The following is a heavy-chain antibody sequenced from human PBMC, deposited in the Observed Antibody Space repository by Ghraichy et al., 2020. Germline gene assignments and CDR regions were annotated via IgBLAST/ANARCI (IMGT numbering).Heavy chain of an antibody. V-gene: IGHV4-59*08. CDR3: ARLPSLYYYYGMDV. CDR2: IYYSGST. J-gene: IGHJ6*02. Sequence: SETLSLTCTVSGGSISSYYWSWIRQPPGKGLEWIGYIYYSGSTNYNPSLKSRVTISVDTSKNQFSLKLSSVTAADTAVYYCARLPSLYYYYGMDVWGQGTTVIVSS. CDR1: GGSISSYY.